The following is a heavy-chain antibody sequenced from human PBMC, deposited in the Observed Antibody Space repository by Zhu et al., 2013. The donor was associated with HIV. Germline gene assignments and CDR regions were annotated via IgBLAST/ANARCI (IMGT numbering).Heavy chain of an antibody. D-gene: IGHD5-18*01. J-gene: IGHJ4*02. CDR1: GGTFSNYA. V-gene: IGHV1-69*06. Sequence: QVQLVQSGAEVKKPGSSVKVSCKASGGTFSNYAISWVRQVPGQGLEWMGGYLAPFDTSNSAPKFPGQSHFYRGQIHEHSLHELSSLRSEDTAVYYCARAGYSYGRAFDYWGQGTLVTVSS. CDR3: ARAGYSYGRAFDY. CDR2: YLAPFDTS.